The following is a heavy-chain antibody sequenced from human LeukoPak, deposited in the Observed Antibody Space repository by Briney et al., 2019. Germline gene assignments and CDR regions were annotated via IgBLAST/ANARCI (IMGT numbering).Heavy chain of an antibody. V-gene: IGHV4-61*02. CDR3: ASPRGDSDAFDI. Sequence: SETLSLTCTVSGGSISSGSYYWSWIRQPAGKGLEWIGRIYTSGSTNFNPSLKSRVTISVDTSKNQFSLKLSSVTAADTAVYYCASPRGDSDAFDIWGQGTMVTVSS. J-gene: IGHJ3*02. CDR1: GGSISSGSYY. CDR2: IYTSGST. D-gene: IGHD2-21*02.